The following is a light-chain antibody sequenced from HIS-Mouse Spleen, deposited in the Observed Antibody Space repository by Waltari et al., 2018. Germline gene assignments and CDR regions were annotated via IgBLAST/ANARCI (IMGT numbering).Light chain of an antibody. CDR3: SSYTSSSTLEV. CDR2: EVS. CDR1: SSDVGGYNY. J-gene: IGLJ3*02. Sequence: QSALTQPASVSGSPGQSITISCTGTSSDVGGYNYVSWYQQHPGKAPKLMIYEVSNRPAGVSNRFSGSKSGNTASLTIYGRQAEDEADYYCSSYTSSSTLEVFGGGTKLTVL. V-gene: IGLV2-14*01.